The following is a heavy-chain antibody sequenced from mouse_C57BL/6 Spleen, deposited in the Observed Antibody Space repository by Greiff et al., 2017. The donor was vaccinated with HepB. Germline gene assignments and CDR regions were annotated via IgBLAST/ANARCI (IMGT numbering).Heavy chain of an antibody. V-gene: IGHV1-18*01. CDR1: GYTFTDYN. CDR2: INPNNGGT. CDR3: ARIGRRVVASYWDFDV. Sequence: EVQLQQSGPELVKPGASVKIPCKASGYTFTDYNMDWVKQSHGKSLEWIGDINPNNGGTIYNQKFKGKATLTVDQSSSTAYMELRSLTSEETAVYYCARIGRRVVASYWDFDVWGTGTTVTVSS. J-gene: IGHJ1*03. D-gene: IGHD1-1*01.